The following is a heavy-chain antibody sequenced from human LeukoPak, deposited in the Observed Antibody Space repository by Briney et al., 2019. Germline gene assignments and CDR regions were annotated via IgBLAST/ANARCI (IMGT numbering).Heavy chain of an antibody. V-gene: IGHV4-31*03. CDR1: GGSISSGGYY. CDR3: ARARTKVPYDYGDYAGFDGDAFDI. D-gene: IGHD4-17*01. J-gene: IGHJ3*02. CDR2: IYYSGST. Sequence: SETLSLTCTVSGGSISSGGYYWSWLRQHPGKGLEWIVYIYYSGSTYYNPSLKSRVTISVDTSKNQFSLKLSSVTAADTAVYYCARARTKVPYDYGDYAGFDGDAFDIWGQGTMVTVSS.